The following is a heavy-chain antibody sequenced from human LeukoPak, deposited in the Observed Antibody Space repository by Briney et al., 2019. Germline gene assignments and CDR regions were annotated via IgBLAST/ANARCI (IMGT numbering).Heavy chain of an antibody. CDR1: GGSISSYY. CDR3: ARLVHYYDSSGTNWFDP. J-gene: IGHJ5*02. V-gene: IGHV4-59*08. Sequence: SETLSLTCTVSGGSISSYYWSWIRQPPGKGLEWIGYIYYSGSTNYNPSLKSRVTISVDTSKNQFSLKLSPVTAADTAVYYCARLVHYYDSSGTNWFDPWGQGTLVTVSS. CDR2: IYYSGST. D-gene: IGHD3-22*01.